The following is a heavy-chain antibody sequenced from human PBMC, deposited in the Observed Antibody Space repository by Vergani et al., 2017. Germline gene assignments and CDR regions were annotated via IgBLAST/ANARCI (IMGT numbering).Heavy chain of an antibody. V-gene: IGHV4-61*02. CDR1: GGSISSGSYY. Sequence: QVQLQESGPGLVKPSQTLSLTCTVSGGSISSGSYYWSWIRQPAGKGLEWIGRIYTSGSTYYNPSLKSRVTISVDTSKNQFSLKLSSVTAADTAVYYCASLPGGSTVTAWGQGTLVTVSS. CDR2: IYTSGST. CDR3: ASLPGGSTVTA. D-gene: IGHD4-17*01. J-gene: IGHJ5*02.